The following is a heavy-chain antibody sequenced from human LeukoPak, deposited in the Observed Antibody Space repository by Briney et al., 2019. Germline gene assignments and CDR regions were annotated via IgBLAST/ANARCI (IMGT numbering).Heavy chain of an antibody. CDR1: GGSISSGGYY. Sequence: SQTLSLTCTVSGGSISSGGYYWSWIRQHPGTGLEWIGYIYYSGSTYYNPSLKSRVTISVDTSKNQFSLKLSSVTAADTAVYYCARDVNYDFWSGYSAYYGMDVWGQGTTVTVSS. J-gene: IGHJ6*02. CDR3: ARDVNYDFWSGYSAYYGMDV. V-gene: IGHV4-30-4*08. D-gene: IGHD3-3*01. CDR2: IYYSGST.